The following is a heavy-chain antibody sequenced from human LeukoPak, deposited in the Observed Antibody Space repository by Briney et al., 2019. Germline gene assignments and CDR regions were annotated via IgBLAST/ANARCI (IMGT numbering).Heavy chain of an antibody. CDR3: ARANKGGYSYGYNWFDP. D-gene: IGHD5-18*01. J-gene: IGHJ5*02. V-gene: IGHV4-4*07. CDR2: IYTSGST. Sequence: GSLRLSCAASGFTFSDYYMSWIRQPAGKGLEWIGRIYTSGSTNYNPSLKSRVTMSVDTSKNQFSLKLSSVTAADTAVYYCARANKGGYSYGYNWFDPWGQGTLVTVSS. CDR1: GFTFSDYY.